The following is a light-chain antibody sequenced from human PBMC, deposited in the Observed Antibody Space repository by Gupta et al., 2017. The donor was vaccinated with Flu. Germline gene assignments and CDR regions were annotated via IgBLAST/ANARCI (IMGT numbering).Light chain of an antibody. CDR1: TLSNQY. V-gene: IGLV3-25*03. CDR3: QSADSTGTYVV. J-gene: IGLJ2*01. Sequence: SYELSQPPSVPVSPGQTARIPCSGDTLSNQYSYWYQQKPGQAPALVIYKDTERPSGVPERFSGSSSGTTVTLTISGVQAEDEAAYYCQSADSTGTYVVFGGGTKLTVL. CDR2: KDT.